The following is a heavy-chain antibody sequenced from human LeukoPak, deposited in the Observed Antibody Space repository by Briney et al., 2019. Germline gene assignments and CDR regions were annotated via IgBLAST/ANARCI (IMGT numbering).Heavy chain of an antibody. CDR2: ISSSSSYI. Sequence: GGSLRLSCAASGFTFSSYSMNWVRQAPGKGLEWVSSISSSSSYIYYADSVKGRFTIPRDNAKNSLYLQMNSLRAEDTAVYYCARDTGITMVRGVMSYWGQGTLVTVSS. J-gene: IGHJ4*02. CDR3: ARDTGITMVRGVMSY. CDR1: GFTFSSYS. V-gene: IGHV3-21*01. D-gene: IGHD3-10*01.